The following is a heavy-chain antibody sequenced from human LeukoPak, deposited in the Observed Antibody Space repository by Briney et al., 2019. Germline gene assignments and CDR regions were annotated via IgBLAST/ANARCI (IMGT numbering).Heavy chain of an antibody. CDR3: ARQTYYYDSSGYKFDY. V-gene: IGHV4-4*02. J-gene: IGHJ4*02. Sequence: SETLSLTCAVSGGSISSSNWWSWVRQPPGKGLEWIGEIYHSGSTNYNPSLKSRVTISVDKSKNQFSLKLSSVTAADTAVYYCARQTYYYDSSGYKFDYWGQGTLVTVSS. CDR1: GGSISSSNW. CDR2: IYHSGST. D-gene: IGHD3-22*01.